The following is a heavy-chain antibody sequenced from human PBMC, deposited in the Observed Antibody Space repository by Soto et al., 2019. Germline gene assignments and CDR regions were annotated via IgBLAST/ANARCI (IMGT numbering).Heavy chain of an antibody. Sequence: SDTLSLTCTVSGGSISNYYWNWIGQSPGKGLEWIGYIYSSGSTHYNPSLQNRVTISIDTSKNQVSLKVNSVTAADTAVYYCARDHPHSYGVYYFDYWGQGTPVTVS. CDR1: GGSISNYY. CDR3: ARDHPHSYGVYYFDY. J-gene: IGHJ4*02. V-gene: IGHV4-59*01. CDR2: IYSSGST. D-gene: IGHD5-18*01.